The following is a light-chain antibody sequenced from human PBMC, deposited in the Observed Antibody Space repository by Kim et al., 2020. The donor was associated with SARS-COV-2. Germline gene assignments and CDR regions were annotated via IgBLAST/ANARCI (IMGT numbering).Light chain of an antibody. CDR2: EDD. Sequence: NSMLTQPHSVSESPGKTVTISCTRSSGSIASNYVQWYQQRPGSSPTTVIYEDDQRPSGVPDRFSGSIDSSSNSASLTISGLKAEDEADYYCQSYDASSQVFGGGTQLTVL. J-gene: IGLJ3*02. CDR3: QSYDASSQV. CDR1: SGSIASNY. V-gene: IGLV6-57*01.